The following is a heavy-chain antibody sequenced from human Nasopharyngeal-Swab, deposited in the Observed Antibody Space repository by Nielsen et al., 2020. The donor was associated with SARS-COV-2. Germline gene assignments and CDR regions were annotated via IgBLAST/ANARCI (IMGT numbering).Heavy chain of an antibody. CDR2: ISYDGSNK. J-gene: IGHJ4*02. Sequence: GESLKISCAASGFTFSSYAMHWVRQAPGKGLEWVAVISYDGSNKYYADSVKGRFTISRENSKNTLYLQMNSLRAEDTAVYYCARRWLVPDYWGQGTLVTVSS. D-gene: IGHD6-19*01. CDR1: GFTFSSYA. V-gene: IGHV3-30-3*01. CDR3: ARRWLVPDY.